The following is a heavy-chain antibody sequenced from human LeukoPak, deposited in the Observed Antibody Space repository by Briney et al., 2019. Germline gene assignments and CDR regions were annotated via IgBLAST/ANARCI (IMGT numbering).Heavy chain of an antibody. CDR3: AASSGYDLDYYYYYMDV. J-gene: IGHJ6*03. CDR1: GFTFSSYG. D-gene: IGHD5-12*01. Sequence: GGSLRLSCAASGFTFSSYGMHWVRQAPGKGLEWVAVISYDGSNKYYADSVKGRFTISRDNSKNTLYLQMNSLRAEDTAVYYCAASSGYDLDYYYYYMDVWGKGTTVTVSS. V-gene: IGHV3-30*03. CDR2: ISYDGSNK.